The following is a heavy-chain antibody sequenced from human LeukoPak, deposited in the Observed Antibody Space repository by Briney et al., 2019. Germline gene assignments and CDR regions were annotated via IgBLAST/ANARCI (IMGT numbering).Heavy chain of an antibody. Sequence: GESLKISCKASGYSFISYWIGWVRQMPGKGLEWVGIIYPGDSDTRYSPSFQGQVTISADKSISTAYLQWSSLKAPDTAMYYCAILGISVLRGVIWGQGTLVTVSS. D-gene: IGHD3-10*01. CDR2: IYPGDSDT. J-gene: IGHJ4*02. CDR3: AILGISVLRGVI. V-gene: IGHV5-51*01. CDR1: GYSFISYW.